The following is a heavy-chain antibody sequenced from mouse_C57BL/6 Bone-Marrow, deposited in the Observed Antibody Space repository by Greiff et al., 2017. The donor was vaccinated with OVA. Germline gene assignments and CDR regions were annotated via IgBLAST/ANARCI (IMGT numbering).Heavy chain of an antibody. V-gene: IGHV5-12*01. CDR1: GFTFSDYY. Sequence: EVQGVESGGGLVQPGGSLKLSCAASGFTFSDYYMYWVRQTPEKRLEWVAYISNGGGSTYYPDTVKGRFTISRDNAKNTLYLQMSRLKSEDTAMYYCARRDYYGVYFDYWGQGTTLTVSS. CDR2: ISNGGGST. J-gene: IGHJ2*01. CDR3: ARRDYYGVYFDY. D-gene: IGHD1-1*01.